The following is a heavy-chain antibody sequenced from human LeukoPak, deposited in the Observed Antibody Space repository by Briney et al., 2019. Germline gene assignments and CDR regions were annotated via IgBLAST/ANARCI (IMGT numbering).Heavy chain of an antibody. V-gene: IGHV4-59*01. D-gene: IGHD3-22*01. J-gene: IGHJ4*02. CDR3: ARETPADGSGYYRYYFHY. CDR2: IYYSGST. Sequence: PAETLSLACSVAAGSISSYYWSWIRQPPGKGLGWIGYIYYSGSTNYNPPLKSRATSSVNTPNNHFSSKLTSLTPRHTAVYYWARETPADGSGYYRYYFHYWGQGILVSVSS. CDR1: AGSISSYY.